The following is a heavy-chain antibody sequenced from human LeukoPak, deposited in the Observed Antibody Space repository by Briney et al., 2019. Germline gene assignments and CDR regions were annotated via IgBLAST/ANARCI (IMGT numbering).Heavy chain of an antibody. J-gene: IGHJ3*02. CDR3: ARAGSSDAFDI. D-gene: IGHD3-10*01. Sequence: GGSLRLSCAASGFTFSSYAMHWVRQAPGKGLEYVPAISSNGGSTYYANSVKGRFTISRDNSKNTLYLQMGSLRAEDMAVYYCARAGSSDAFDIWGQGTMVTVSS. CDR1: GFTFSSYA. CDR2: ISSNGGST. V-gene: IGHV3-64*01.